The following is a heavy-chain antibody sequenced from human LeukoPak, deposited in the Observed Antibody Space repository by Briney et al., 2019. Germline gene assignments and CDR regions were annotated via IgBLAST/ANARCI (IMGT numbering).Heavy chain of an antibody. J-gene: IGHJ2*01. CDR2: IYYSGTT. Sequence: SETLSLTCTVSGASISSSYWNWIRQPPGKGLEWIGNIYYSGTTDYNPSLTSRVTISLDTSKNHFSLKLSSVTTADTAMYYCARDKGPYWYFDLWGRGILVTVSS. CDR1: GASISSSY. CDR3: ARDKGPYWYFDL. V-gene: IGHV4-59*01.